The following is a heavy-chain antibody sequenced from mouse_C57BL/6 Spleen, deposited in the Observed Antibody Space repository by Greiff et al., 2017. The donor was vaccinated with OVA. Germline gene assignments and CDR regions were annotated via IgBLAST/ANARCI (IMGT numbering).Heavy chain of an antibody. Sequence: VQLQQPGAELVKPGASVKMYCKASGYTFTSYWITWVKQRPGQGLEWIGDIYPGSGSTNYNEKFKSKATLTVDTSSSTAYMTISRLTTEDSAVSYCAGDEGGNYPDWVFDVWGTGTPDTVAS. CDR1: GYTFTSYW. V-gene: IGHV1-55*01. CDR2: IYPGSGST. CDR3: AGDEGGNYPDWVFDV. J-gene: IGHJ1*03. D-gene: IGHD2-1*01.